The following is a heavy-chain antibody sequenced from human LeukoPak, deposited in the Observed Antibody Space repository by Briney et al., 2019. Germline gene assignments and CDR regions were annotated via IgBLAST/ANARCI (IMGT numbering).Heavy chain of an antibody. CDR2: INISGNT. CDR3: ARDPLKGFGY. CDR1: GDSITSYY. J-gene: IGHJ4*02. Sequence: SETLSLTCTVPGDSITSYYWSWIRQPAGKGLEWIRRINISGNTNYNPSLKSRVTMSLDTSKNQISLKLSAVTAADTAVYYCARDPLKGFGYWGQGMLVTVSS. V-gene: IGHV4-4*07.